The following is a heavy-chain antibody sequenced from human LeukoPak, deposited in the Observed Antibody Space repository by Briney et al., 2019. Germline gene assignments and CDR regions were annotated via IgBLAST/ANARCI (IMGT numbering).Heavy chain of an antibody. V-gene: IGHV3-7*03. D-gene: IGHD6-13*01. Sequence: GGSLRLSCAASGFPFNAYWMSWVRQAPGKGLEWVASIRQDGDTEYYVDSVKGRFTISRDNAMNSLYLQMNSLRAEDTAIYYCARSLPYGTTWYGRSDFWGQGTLVTVSS. J-gene: IGHJ4*02. CDR1: GFPFNAYW. CDR2: IRQDGDTE. CDR3: ARSLPYGTTWYGRSDF.